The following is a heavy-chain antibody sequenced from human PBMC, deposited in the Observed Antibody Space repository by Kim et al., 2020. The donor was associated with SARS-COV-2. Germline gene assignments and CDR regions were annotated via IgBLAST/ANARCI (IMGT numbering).Heavy chain of an antibody. D-gene: IGHD2-15*01. Sequence: ADSVKSQLTTSRDNAKNTLYLQMNRLRAEDTAVYYCARGTVVIDYYFDYWGQGTLVTVSS. CDR3: ARGTVVIDYYFDY. J-gene: IGHJ4*02. V-gene: IGHV3-74*01.